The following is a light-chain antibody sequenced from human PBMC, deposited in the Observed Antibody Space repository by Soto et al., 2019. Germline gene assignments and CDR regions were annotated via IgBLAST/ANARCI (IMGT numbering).Light chain of an antibody. J-gene: IGLJ3*02. CDR1: SGDIGTYNY. CDR2: EVS. Sequence: QSALTQHASVSGSPGQSITISCTGTSGDIGTYNYVSWYQQHPGKVPKLMIYEVSNRPSGVSNRFSGSKSGNTASLAISGLQAEDEADYYCSSYTTSSTQVFGVGTKVTVL. CDR3: SSYTTSSTQV. V-gene: IGLV2-14*01.